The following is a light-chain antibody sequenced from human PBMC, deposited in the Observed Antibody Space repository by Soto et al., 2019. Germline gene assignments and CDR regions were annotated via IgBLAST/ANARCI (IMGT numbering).Light chain of an antibody. V-gene: IGKV3-11*01. CDR3: QQRNNWPPEIT. CDR1: QSVSIY. J-gene: IGKJ5*01. CDR2: DAS. Sequence: EIVLTQSPATLSLSPGERATLSCRASQSVSIYLAWYQQKPGQAPTLLIFDASNRTTGIPARFSGSGSGTDFTLTISSLEPEDFAVYYCQQRNNWPPEITFGQGTRLEIK.